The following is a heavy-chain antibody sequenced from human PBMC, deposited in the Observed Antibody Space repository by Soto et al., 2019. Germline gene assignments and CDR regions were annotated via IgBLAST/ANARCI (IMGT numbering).Heavy chain of an antibody. CDR3: ARAAMGGSSWPFDY. CDR1: GGSISSSNW. D-gene: IGHD6-13*01. J-gene: IGHJ4*02. Sequence: QVQLQESGPGLVKPSGTLSLTCAVSGGSISSSNWWSWVRQPPGKGLEWIGEIYHSGSTNYNPSLXXXVXXSVDTSKNQFSLKLSSVTAADAAVDYCARAAMGGSSWPFDYWGQGTLVTVSS. CDR2: IYHSGST. V-gene: IGHV4-4*02.